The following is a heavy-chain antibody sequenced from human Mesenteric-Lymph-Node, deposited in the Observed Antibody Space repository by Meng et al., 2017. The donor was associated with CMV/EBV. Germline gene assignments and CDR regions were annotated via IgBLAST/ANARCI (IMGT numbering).Heavy chain of an antibody. Sequence: SETLSLTCTVSGGSIGSYYWSWIRQPPGKGLEWIGYIYNRGNTNYNPSLKGRVTISADTSNNQFSLKLSSVTAADTAVYYCARGSSTWGDYFDYWGQGTLVTVSS. CDR3: ARGSSTWGDYFDY. CDR1: GGSIGSYY. V-gene: IGHV4-59*01. J-gene: IGHJ4*02. D-gene: IGHD6-13*01. CDR2: IYNRGNT.